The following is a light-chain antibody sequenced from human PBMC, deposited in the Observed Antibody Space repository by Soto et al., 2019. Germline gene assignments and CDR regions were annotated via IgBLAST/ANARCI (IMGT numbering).Light chain of an antibody. V-gene: IGLV1-40*01. CDR2: ANT. J-gene: IGLJ2*01. CDR3: QSYDSSLSGVV. CDR1: SSNIGAGFD. Sequence: QSVLTQPPSVSVAPGQRVTISCTGSSSNIGAGFDVHWYQQLPGTAPKLLIYANTNRPSVVPDRFSASKSGTSASLAITGLQAEDEADYYCQSYDSSLSGVVFGGGTKLTVL.